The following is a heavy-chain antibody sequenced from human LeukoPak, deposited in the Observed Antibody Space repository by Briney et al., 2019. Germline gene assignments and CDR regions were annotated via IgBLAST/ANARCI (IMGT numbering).Heavy chain of an antibody. V-gene: IGHV4-34*01. CDR2: INHSGST. CDR3: ARGSSIVVVVAATTYNWFDP. D-gene: IGHD2-15*01. CDR1: GGSFSGYY. Sequence: SETLSLTCAVYGGSFSGYYWSWIRQPPGKGLEWIGEINHSGSTNYNPSLKSRVTISVDTSKNQFSLQLSSVTAADPAVYYCARGSSIVVVVAATTYNWFDPWGQGTLVTVSS. J-gene: IGHJ5*02.